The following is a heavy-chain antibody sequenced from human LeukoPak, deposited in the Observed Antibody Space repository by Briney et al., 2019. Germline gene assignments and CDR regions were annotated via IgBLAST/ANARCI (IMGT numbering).Heavy chain of an antibody. J-gene: IGHJ4*02. V-gene: IGHV3-53*01. CDR3: ARGGYSYDFDY. CDR2: IYSGGST. Sequence: GGSLRLSCATSGFSFSTYAMSWVRQAPGKGLEWVSVIYSGGSTYYADSVKGRFTISTDNSKNTLYLQMNSLRAEDTAVYYCARGGYSYDFDYWGQGTLVTVSS. D-gene: IGHD5-18*01. CDR1: GFSFSTYA.